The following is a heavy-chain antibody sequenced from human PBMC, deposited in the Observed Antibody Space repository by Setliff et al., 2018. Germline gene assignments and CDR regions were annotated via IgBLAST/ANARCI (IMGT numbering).Heavy chain of an antibody. J-gene: IGHJ4*02. CDR2: ISASGDTT. CDR1: GYSISSGYY. Sequence: ETLSLTCAVSGYSISSGYYWGWIRQPPGKGLEWVSIISASGDTTYYADSVKGRFTISRDNSKNTLYLQMNSLRTEDTAVYYCAKGPYYDILTGFPYYSDYWGQGTLVTVSS. V-gene: IGHV3-23*01. CDR3: AKGPYYDILTGFPYYSDY. D-gene: IGHD3-9*01.